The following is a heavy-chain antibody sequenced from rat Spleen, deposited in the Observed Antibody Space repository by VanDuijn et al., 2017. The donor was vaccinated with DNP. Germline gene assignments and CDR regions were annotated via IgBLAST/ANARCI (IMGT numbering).Heavy chain of an antibody. CDR2: ISYDGGST. D-gene: IGHD3-1*01. V-gene: IGHV5-20*01. J-gene: IGHJ1*01. CDR3: ARGSTSIYWYFDF. Sequence: EVQLVESGGGLVQPGRSLKLSCAASGFTFRDYYMAWVRQAPTKGLEWVAYISYDGGSTYYRDSVKGRFTISRDNAKSGLYLQMNSLKSEDTATYYCARGSTSIYWYFDFWGPGTMVTVSS. CDR1: GFTFRDYY.